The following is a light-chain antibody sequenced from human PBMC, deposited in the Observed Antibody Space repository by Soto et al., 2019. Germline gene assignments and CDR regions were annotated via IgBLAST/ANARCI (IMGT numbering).Light chain of an antibody. V-gene: IGKV1-5*01. Sequence: DIQLTQSPSTLSASVGDRVTITCLASQSVTDWLAWYQQKPGKAPKLLIYDASSVHSGVPSRFSGSGYGTEVSLTLSSLQPDEFATYYCQQYYRSCIFGQGTKVEIK. J-gene: IGKJ2*02. CDR2: DAS. CDR1: QSVTDW. CDR3: QQYYRSCI.